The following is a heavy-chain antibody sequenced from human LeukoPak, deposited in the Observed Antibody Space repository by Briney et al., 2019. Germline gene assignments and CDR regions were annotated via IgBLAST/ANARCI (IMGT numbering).Heavy chain of an antibody. Sequence: GGSLRLSCAASGFXFSSYGIHWVRQAPGKGLEWVALICDDGSKKYYADSVKGRFTIPRDNSKNTMYMQMNSLRVEDTAVYYCARDRRTHCSSTSCFNAFDIWGQGTMVTVSS. V-gene: IGHV3-33*08. CDR2: ICDDGSKK. D-gene: IGHD2-2*01. CDR3: ARDRRTHCSSTSCFNAFDI. CDR1: GFXFSSYG. J-gene: IGHJ3*02.